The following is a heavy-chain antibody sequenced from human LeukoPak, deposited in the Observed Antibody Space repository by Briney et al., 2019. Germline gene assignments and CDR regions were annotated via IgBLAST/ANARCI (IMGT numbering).Heavy chain of an antibody. J-gene: IGHJ4*02. V-gene: IGHV7-4-1*02. Sequence: ASVKVSCTASGYTFTSYAMDWVRQAPGQGLEWMGWINTNTGNPTYAQGFTGRFVFSLDTSVSTVYLQISSLKAEDTAVYYCARGGTVRGVTSFDYWGQGTLVTVSS. CDR3: ARGGTVRGVTSFDY. CDR2: INTNTGNP. CDR1: GYTFTSYA. D-gene: IGHD3-10*01.